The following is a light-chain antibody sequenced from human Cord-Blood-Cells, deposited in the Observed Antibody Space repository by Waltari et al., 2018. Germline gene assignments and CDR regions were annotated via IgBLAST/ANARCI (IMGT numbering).Light chain of an antibody. CDR1: NTRSKS. J-gene: IGLJ2*01. V-gene: IGLV3-21*03. CDR2: DDS. Sequence: SYVLPQPPSVSLGPGKTARITCGGNNTRSKSYHCYQQKPGHAPVLVVYDDSDRPSGIPERFSGSNSGNTATLTISRVEAGDEADYYCQVWDSSSDHYVVFGGGTKLTVL. CDR3: QVWDSSSDHYVV.